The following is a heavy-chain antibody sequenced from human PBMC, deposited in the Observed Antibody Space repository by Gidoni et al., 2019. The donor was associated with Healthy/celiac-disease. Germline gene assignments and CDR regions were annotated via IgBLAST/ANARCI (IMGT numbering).Heavy chain of an antibody. J-gene: IGHJ4*02. CDR1: GGTFSSYA. D-gene: IGHD5-12*01. V-gene: IGHV1-69*01. CDR2: IIPIFGTA. CDR3: AREMYSGYDYYFDY. Sequence: QVQLVQSGAEVKKPRSSAEVSCEPSGGTFSSYAISWVRQAPGQGLEWMGGIIPIFGTANYAQKFQSRVTITADESTSTAYMELSSLRSEDTAVYYCAREMYSGYDYYFDYWGQGTLVTVSS.